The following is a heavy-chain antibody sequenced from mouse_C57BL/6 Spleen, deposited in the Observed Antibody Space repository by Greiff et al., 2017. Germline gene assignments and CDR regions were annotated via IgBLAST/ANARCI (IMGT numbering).Heavy chain of an antibody. J-gene: IGHJ4*01. CDR3: ARASISERGYYAMDY. CDR2: INYDGSST. Sequence: EVKVVESEGGLVQPGSSMKLSCTASGFTFSDYYMAWVRQVPEKGLEWVANINYDGSSTYYLDSLKSRFIISRDNAKNIRYLQMSSLKSEDTATYYCARASISERGYYAMDYWGQGTSVTVSS. V-gene: IGHV5-16*01. CDR1: GFTFSDYY. D-gene: IGHD6-1*01.